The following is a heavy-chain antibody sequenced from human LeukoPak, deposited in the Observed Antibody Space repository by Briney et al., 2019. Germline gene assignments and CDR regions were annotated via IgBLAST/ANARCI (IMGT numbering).Heavy chain of an antibody. CDR2: IYTSGST. V-gene: IGHV4-4*07. CDR3: ARGTPDGTAYDAFDI. Sequence: PSETLSLTCTVSGGSISSYYWSWIRQPAGKGLEWIGRIYTSGSTNYNPSLKSRVTMSVDTSKNQFSLKLSSVTAADTAVYYCARGTPDGTAYDAFDIWGQGTMVTVSS. D-gene: IGHD5-18*01. J-gene: IGHJ3*02. CDR1: GGSISSYY.